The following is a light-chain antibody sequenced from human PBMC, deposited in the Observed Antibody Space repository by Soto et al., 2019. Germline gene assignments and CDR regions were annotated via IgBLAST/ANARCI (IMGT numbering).Light chain of an antibody. CDR1: QTINRW. CDR3: QQYNALWYT. Sequence: DLQMTQSPATLSASLGDRVTITCRASQTINRWLAWYQQKPRKAPKLLIYDGSTLQSGVPSRFSGSGSVTELTLTISSLQPDDVATYYCQQYNALWYTFGQGTKV. CDR2: DGS. J-gene: IGKJ2*01. V-gene: IGKV1-5*01.